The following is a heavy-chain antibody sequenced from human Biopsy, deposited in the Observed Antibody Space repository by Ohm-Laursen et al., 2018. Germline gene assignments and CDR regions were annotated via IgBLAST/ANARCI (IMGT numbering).Heavy chain of an antibody. CDR1: GGSISSRNHY. CDR2: VYYSGST. V-gene: IGHV4-39*01. D-gene: IGHD3-3*01. J-gene: IGHJ4*02. Sequence: SETLSLTCSVSGGSISSRNHYWGWLRQPPGKGLEWIGPVYYSGSTFSNSSLESRATVSVDTSKNQIHLRLTSMSASDTAVYYCERRSLDDFWSGAHYYFDYWGLGTLVTVSS. CDR3: ERRSLDDFWSGAHYYFDY.